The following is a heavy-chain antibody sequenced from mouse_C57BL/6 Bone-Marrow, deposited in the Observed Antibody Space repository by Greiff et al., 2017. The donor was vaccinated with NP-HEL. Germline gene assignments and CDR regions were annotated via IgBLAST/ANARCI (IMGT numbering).Heavy chain of an antibody. CDR3: ARYYYGSRGWYFDV. CDR1: GYTFTSYW. V-gene: IGHV1-72*01. CDR2: IDPNSGGT. Sequence: QVQLQQPGADLVKPGASVKLSCKASGYTFTSYWMHWVKQRPGRGLKWIGRIDPNSGGTKFNEKFKTKATLTVDKPSSTAYMQLSSLTSEDSAVYYCARYYYGSRGWYFDVWGTGTTVTVSS. J-gene: IGHJ1*03. D-gene: IGHD1-1*01.